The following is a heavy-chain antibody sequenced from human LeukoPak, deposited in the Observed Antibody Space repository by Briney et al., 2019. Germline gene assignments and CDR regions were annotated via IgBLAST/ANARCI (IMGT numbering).Heavy chain of an antibody. CDR3: ARDQRSSGY. V-gene: IGHV3-74*01. Sequence: PGGSLRLSCAASTFTFSRYWMHWVRQAPGKGLVWVSRINSDGTNTYYADSVKGRFTISRDNTKNSLYLQMNSLRAEDTAVYYCARDQRSSGYWGQGTLVTVSS. CDR1: TFTFSRYW. J-gene: IGHJ4*02. CDR2: INSDGTNT. D-gene: IGHD3-22*01.